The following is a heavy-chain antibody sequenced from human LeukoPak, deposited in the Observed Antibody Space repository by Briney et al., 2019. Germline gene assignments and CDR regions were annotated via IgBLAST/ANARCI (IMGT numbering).Heavy chain of an antibody. V-gene: IGHV4-39*01. J-gene: IGHJ4*02. Sequence: KPSETLSLTCPVSGVSISSSSYYWGWIRQPPGKGLEWIGSIYYSGSTYYNPSLKSRVTISVDTSKNQFSLKLSSVTAADTAVYYCARPHDFWSGLHFGYWGQGTLVTVSS. D-gene: IGHD3-3*01. CDR1: GVSISSSSYY. CDR3: ARPHDFWSGLHFGY. CDR2: IYYSGST.